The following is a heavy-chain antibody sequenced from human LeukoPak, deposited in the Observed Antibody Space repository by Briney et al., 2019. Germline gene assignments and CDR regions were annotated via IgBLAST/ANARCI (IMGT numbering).Heavy chain of an antibody. CDR2: IRAYNGNT. CDR3: ARDRETWHGLRYFDY. Sequence: ASVKVSCKASGYTLTSYGISWVRQAPGQGLEWMGWIRAYNGNTNYAQKLQGRVTMTTDTSTSTAYMELWSLRSDDTPVYYCARDRETWHGLRYFDYWGQGTLVTVSS. V-gene: IGHV1-18*01. J-gene: IGHJ4*02. D-gene: IGHD1-26*01. CDR1: GYTLTSYG.